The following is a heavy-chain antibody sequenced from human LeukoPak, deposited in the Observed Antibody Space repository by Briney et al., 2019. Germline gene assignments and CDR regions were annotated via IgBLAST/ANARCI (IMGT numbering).Heavy chain of an antibody. CDR1: GFTFSNYW. Sequence: GGSLRLSCAASGFTFSNYWMHWVRQAPGKGLAWVSGISWNSGSIGYADSVKGRFTISRDNAKNSLYLQMNSLRAEDTALYYCAKDIGSGSGNDAFDIWGQGTMVTVSS. CDR2: ISWNSGSI. D-gene: IGHD1-26*01. CDR3: AKDIGSGSGNDAFDI. V-gene: IGHV3-9*01. J-gene: IGHJ3*02.